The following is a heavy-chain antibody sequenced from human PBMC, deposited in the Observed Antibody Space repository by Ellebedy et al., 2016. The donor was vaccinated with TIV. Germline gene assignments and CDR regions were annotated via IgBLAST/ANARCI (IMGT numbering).Heavy chain of an antibody. CDR2: IYYSGST. CDR1: GGSISSSSYY. D-gene: IGHD5-18*01. Sequence: SETLSLTCTVSGGSISSSSYYWNWIRQPPGKGLEWIGCIYYSGSTNYNPSLKSRVTISVDTSKNQFSLKLSSVTAADTAVYYCARDWVTAIGHFDYWGQGTLVTVSS. V-gene: IGHV4-61*01. CDR3: ARDWVTAIGHFDY. J-gene: IGHJ4*02.